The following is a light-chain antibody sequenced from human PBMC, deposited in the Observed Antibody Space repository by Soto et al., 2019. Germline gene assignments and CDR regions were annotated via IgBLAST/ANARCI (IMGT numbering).Light chain of an antibody. J-gene: IGKJ1*01. V-gene: IGKV3-15*01. CDR3: QQYDKWPRT. Sequence: EIVMTHSPATLSVSPWERATLSCRASQSVSRKLAWYQQTRGQAPRLLMYGASTRATGVPARFSGSGSGTEFTLTISNLQSEDFAVYHCQQYDKWPRTFGQGTKVDIK. CDR2: GAS. CDR1: QSVSRK.